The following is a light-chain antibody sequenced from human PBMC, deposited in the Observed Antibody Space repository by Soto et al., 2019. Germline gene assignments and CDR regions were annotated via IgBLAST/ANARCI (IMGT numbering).Light chain of an antibody. CDR1: SSHVGANNY. V-gene: IGLV2-14*01. CDR2: DVS. J-gene: IGLJ2*01. CDR3: SSYMGSITFDV. Sequence: QSALTQPASVSGSPGQPITISCTGTSSHVGANNYVSWYQHHPGKAPKLLIYDVSKRPSGVSSRFSGSKSGNTASLTISGLQTEDEADYYCSSYMGSITFDVFGGGTKLTVL.